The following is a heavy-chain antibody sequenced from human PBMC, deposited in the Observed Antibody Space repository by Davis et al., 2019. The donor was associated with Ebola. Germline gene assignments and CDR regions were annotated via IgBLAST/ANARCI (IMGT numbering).Heavy chain of an antibody. J-gene: IGHJ4*02. CDR2: IIPILGIA. CDR1: GGTFSSYT. Sequence: AASVKVSCKASGGTFSSYTITWVRPAPGQGLEWMGRIIPILGIANYAQKFQGRVTITADKSTSTAYMELSSLRSEDTAVYYCASSSATVTAYWGQGTLVTVSS. CDR3: ASSSATVTAY. D-gene: IGHD4-17*01. V-gene: IGHV1-69*02.